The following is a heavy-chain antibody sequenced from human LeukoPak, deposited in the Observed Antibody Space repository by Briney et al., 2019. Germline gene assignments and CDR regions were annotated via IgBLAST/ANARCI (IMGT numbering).Heavy chain of an antibody. V-gene: IGHV4-59*01. D-gene: IGHD5-24*01. CDR1: GGSISSYY. Sequence: SETLSLACTVSGGSISSYYWSWIRQPPGKGLEWIGYIYYSGSTNYNPSLKSRVTISVDTSKNQFSLKLSSVTAADTAVYYCARDNSVRDEAWWFNPWGQGTLVTVSS. CDR2: IYYSGST. J-gene: IGHJ5*02. CDR3: ARDNSVRDEAWWFNP.